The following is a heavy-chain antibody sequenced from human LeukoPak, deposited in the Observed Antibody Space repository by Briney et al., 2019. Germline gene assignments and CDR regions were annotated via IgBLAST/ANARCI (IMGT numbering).Heavy chain of an antibody. CDR1: GFTFRYYW. V-gene: IGHV3-7*01. CDR3: ARENTALTSFDY. J-gene: IGHJ4*02. D-gene: IGHD1-14*01. CDR2: IKQDGSEI. Sequence: SGKSLKLSCAPSGFTFRYYWMTWVRQAPGKGLEWVANIKQDGSEIHYVDSVKGRFTISRDNAKNSLYLQMNSLRLEDTAIYYCARENTALTSFDYWGQGILVTVSS.